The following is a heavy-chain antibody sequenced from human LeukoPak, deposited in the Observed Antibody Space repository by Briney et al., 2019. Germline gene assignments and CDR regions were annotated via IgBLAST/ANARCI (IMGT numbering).Heavy chain of an antibody. V-gene: IGHV1-2*02. D-gene: IGHD1-26*01. CDR3: ARDYAAGSYYGY. Sequence: GASVKVSCKAAGYTFTGYYMHWVRQAPGQGLLWMGWTNPDSGGTNYAQKFQGTVTITRDTSISTAYMELSRLRSDDTAVYYCARDYAAGSYYGYWGQGTLGTVSS. J-gene: IGHJ4*02. CDR1: GYTFTGYY. CDR2: TNPDSGGT.